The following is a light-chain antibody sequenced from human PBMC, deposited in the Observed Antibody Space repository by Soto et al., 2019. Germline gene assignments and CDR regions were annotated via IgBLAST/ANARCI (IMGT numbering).Light chain of an antibody. CDR3: KSYAGSNTYV. CDR2: EVR. Sequence: QSALTQPASVSGSPGQSITISCAGTMRDVGAYNLVSWYQQHPGRAPQLIIYEVRNRPSGVPDRFSGSKSGNTASLTVSGLQAADEADYFCKSYAGSNTYVFGSGTKLTVL. CDR1: MRDVGAYNL. J-gene: IGLJ1*01. V-gene: IGLV2-8*01.